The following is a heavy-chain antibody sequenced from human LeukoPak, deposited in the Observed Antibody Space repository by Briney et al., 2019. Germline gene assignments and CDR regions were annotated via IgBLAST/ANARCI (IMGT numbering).Heavy chain of an antibody. Sequence: TPSETLSLTCTVSGGSISSYYWSWVRQPPGKGLEWIGYIYYSGSTNYNPSLKSRVTISVDTSKNQFSLKLSSVTAAETALYYCAREHDYYGSGTHFDYWGEETLVTVSS. CDR1: GGSISSYY. J-gene: IGHJ4*02. V-gene: IGHV4-59*01. D-gene: IGHD3-10*01. CDR2: IYYSGST. CDR3: AREHDYYGSGTHFDY.